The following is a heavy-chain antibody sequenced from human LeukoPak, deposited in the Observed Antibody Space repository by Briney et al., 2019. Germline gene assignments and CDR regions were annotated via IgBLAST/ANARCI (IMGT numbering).Heavy chain of an antibody. CDR2: INPNSGGT. V-gene: IGHV1-2*04. D-gene: IGHD3-10*01. J-gene: IGHJ6*02. CDR3: AREVWVSVDGEGYGMDV. Sequence: ASVKVSCKASGYTFTGYYMHWVRQAPGQGLEWMGWINPNSGGTNYAQKFQGWVTMTRDTSISTAYMELSRLRSDDTAVYYCAREVWVSVDGEGYGMDVWGRGTTVTVSS. CDR1: GYTFTGYY.